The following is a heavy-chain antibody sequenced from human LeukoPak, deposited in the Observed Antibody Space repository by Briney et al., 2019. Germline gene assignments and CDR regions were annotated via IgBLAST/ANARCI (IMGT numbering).Heavy chain of an antibody. CDR2: IYHSGST. J-gene: IGHJ4*02. CDR3: ARVDDSSGYYLYFDY. Sequence: PSETLSLTCAVSGGSISSSNWWSWVRQPPGKGLEWIGEIYHSGSTNYNPSLKSRVTISVDKSKNQFSLKLSSVTAADTAVYYCARVDDSSGYYLYFDYWGQGTLVTVSS. V-gene: IGHV4-4*02. CDR1: GGSISSSNW. D-gene: IGHD3-22*01.